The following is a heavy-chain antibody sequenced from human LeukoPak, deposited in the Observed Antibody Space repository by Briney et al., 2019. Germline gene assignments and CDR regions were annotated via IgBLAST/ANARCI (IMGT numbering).Heavy chain of an antibody. CDR3: ARHLAPLFCSGGSCYSGWFDP. V-gene: IGHV5-10-1*01. D-gene: IGHD2-15*01. Sequence: GESLRISCKGSGYSFTSYWISWVRQMPGKGLEWMGRIDPSDSYTNYSPSFQGHVTISADKSISTAYLQWSSLKASDTAMYYCARHLAPLFCSGGSCYSGWFDPWGQGTLVTVSS. CDR2: IDPSDSYT. J-gene: IGHJ5*02. CDR1: GYSFTSYW.